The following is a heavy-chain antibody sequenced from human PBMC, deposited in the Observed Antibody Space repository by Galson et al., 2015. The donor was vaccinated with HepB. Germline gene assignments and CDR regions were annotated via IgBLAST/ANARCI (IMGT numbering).Heavy chain of an antibody. CDR3: ARVGSSWYIVGHGMDV. D-gene: IGHD6-13*01. CDR1: GFTFSDYY. J-gene: IGHJ6*02. Sequence: SLRLSCAASGFTFSDYYMSRIRQAPGKGLEWVSVIYSGGSTYYADSVKGRFTISRDNSKNTLYLQMNSLRAEDTAVYYCARVGSSWYIVGHGMDVWGQGTTVTVSS. V-gene: IGHV3-53*01. CDR2: IYSGGST.